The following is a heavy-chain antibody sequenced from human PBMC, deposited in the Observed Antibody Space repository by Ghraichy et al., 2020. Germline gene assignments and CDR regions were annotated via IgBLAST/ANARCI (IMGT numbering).Heavy chain of an antibody. CDR3: ARLGLDYGDHEHVPFDY. Sequence: ASVKVSCKASGYTFTAYHIHWVRQAPGQGLEWMGRINPNSGGTKYAQKFLGRVTMTRDTSTSTAYMEVSRVRVDDTAVYYCARLGLDYGDHEHVPFDYWGQGALVTVFS. V-gene: IGHV1-2*02. J-gene: IGHJ4*02. D-gene: IGHD4-17*01. CDR2: INPNSGGT. CDR1: GYTFTAYH.